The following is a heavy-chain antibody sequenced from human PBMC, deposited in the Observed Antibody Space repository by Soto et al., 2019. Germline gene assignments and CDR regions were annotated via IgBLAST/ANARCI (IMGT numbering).Heavy chain of an antibody. CDR3: AKDGGSFNFDY. V-gene: IGHV1-46*01. CDR1: GYTFTSYN. J-gene: IGHJ4*02. Sequence: ASVKVSCKASGYTFTSYNMHWVRQAPGQGLEWMGIINPSGGAPTYAQRFQGRVTMTSDTSTSTVYMQLGSLRSDDTAMYCCAKDGGSFNFDYWGQGTLVTVSS. D-gene: IGHD2-15*01. CDR2: INPSGGAP.